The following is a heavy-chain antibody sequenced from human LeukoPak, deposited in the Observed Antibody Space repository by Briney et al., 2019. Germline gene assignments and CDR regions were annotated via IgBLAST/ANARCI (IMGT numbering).Heavy chain of an antibody. CDR2: IYYSGST. CDR1: GGSISSYY. V-gene: IGHV4-59*01. J-gene: IGHJ5*02. CDR3: ESTTGYKGWFDP. Sequence: SETLSLTCTVSGGSISSYYWSWIRQPPGKGLEWIGYIYYSGSTNYNPSLKSRVTISVDTSKNQFSLKLSSVTAADTAVYYCESTTGYKGWFDPWGQGTLVTVSS. D-gene: IGHD1-14*01.